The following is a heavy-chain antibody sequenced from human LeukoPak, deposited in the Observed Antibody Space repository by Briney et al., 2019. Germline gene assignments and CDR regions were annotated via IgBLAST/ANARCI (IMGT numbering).Heavy chain of an antibody. V-gene: IGHV4-39*01. Sequence: PSETLSLTCTVSGGSISSSSYYWGWIRQPPGKGLEWIGSIYYSGSTYHNPSLKSRVTISVNTSKNQFSLKLSSVTAADTAVYYCARLHYYYGMDVWGQGTTVTASS. CDR3: ARLHYYYGMDV. CDR2: IYYSGST. J-gene: IGHJ6*02. CDR1: GGSISSSSYY.